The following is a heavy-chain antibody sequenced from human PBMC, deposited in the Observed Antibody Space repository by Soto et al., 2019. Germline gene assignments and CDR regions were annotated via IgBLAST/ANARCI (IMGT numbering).Heavy chain of an antibody. V-gene: IGHV3-23*01. CDR1: GFTFNSYA. CDR2: INASGDNT. CDR3: ALHYSTDF. J-gene: IGHJ4*02. Sequence: PGGSLRLSCAASGFTFNSYAMSWVRQAPGQGLEWVSTINASGDNTYYADSVRGRFTISRDNSKNTLYLQMSSLRAEDTATYYCALHYSTDFWGQGTPVTVSS. D-gene: IGHD3-10*01.